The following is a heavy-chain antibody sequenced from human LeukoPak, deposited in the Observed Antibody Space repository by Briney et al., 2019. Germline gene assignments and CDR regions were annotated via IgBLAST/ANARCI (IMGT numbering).Heavy chain of an antibody. D-gene: IGHD3-22*01. J-gene: IGHJ4*02. CDR1: GFTFSSYE. V-gene: IGHV3-48*03. Sequence: GGSLRLSCAASGFTFSSYEMNWVRQAPGKGLEWVSYISSSGSTIYYADSVKGRFTISRDNAKNSLYLQINSLRAEDTAVYYCARDEDYYDSRPGLDYWGQGTLVTVSS. CDR3: ARDEDYYDSRPGLDY. CDR2: ISSSGSTI.